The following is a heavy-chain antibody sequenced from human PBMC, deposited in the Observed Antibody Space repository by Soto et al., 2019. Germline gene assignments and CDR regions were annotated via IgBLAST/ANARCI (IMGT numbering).Heavy chain of an antibody. CDR2: IIPIFGTA. J-gene: IGHJ4*02. CDR3: ARSPKDDYVWGSYRESYYFDY. D-gene: IGHD3-16*02. V-gene: IGHV1-69*12. Sequence: QVQLVQSGAEVKKPGSSVKVSCKASGGTFSSYAISWVRQAPGQGLEWMGGIIPIFGTANYAQKFQGRVTTTADESTSTAYMELSSLRAEDTAVYYCARSPKDDYVWGSYRESYYFDYWGQGTLVTVSS. CDR1: GGTFSSYA.